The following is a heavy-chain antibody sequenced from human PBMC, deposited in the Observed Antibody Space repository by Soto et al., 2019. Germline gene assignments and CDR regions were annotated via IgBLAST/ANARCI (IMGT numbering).Heavy chain of an antibody. V-gene: IGHV2-5*02. Sequence: QITLKEHGPTPLKPTQTLTLTCTFTGFSLISSDVGVDWIRQPPGKGLEWLALIYWDDDKRYSPSLKSRLTITKATSRNLVVRTVTNLDPVDTATYYCVRASGGGNSAYFDSWGQGTLVTVSS. CDR1: GFSLISSDVG. CDR2: IYWDDDK. CDR3: VRASGGGNSAYFDS. J-gene: IGHJ4*02. D-gene: IGHD2-21*02.